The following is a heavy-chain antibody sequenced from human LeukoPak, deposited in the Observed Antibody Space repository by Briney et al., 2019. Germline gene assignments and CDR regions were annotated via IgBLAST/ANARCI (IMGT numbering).Heavy chain of an antibody. CDR2: IYYSGST. CDR3: ARGAEGSSWYYGRYFDY. D-gene: IGHD6-13*01. J-gene: IGHJ4*02. Sequence: SETLSLTCTVSGGSISSGGYYWSWIRQHPGKGLEWIGYIYYSGSTYYNPSLKSRVTISVDTSKNQFSLKLSSVTAADTAVYYCARGAEGSSWYYGRYFDYWGQGTLVTVSS. CDR1: GGSISSGGYY. V-gene: IGHV4-31*03.